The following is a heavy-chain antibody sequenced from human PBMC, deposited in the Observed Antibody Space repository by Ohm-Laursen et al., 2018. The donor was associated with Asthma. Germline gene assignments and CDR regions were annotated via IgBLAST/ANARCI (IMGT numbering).Heavy chain of an antibody. J-gene: IGHJ1*01. CDR3: ARIGPEWELPGREYSLHH. CDR1: GFIFSSYS. Sequence: SLRLSCAASGFIFSSYSMNWVRQAPGKGLEWASSISPSSSLIYYADSVRGRFTTSRDNARNSVYLQMNSLRAEDTALYYCARIGPEWELPGREYSLHHWGEGTLVTVSS. CDR2: ISPSSSLI. V-gene: IGHV3-21*01. D-gene: IGHD1-26*01.